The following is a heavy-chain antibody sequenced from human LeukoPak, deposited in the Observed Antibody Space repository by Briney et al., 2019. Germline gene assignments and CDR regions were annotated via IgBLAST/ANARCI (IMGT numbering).Heavy chain of an antibody. CDR2: ISSSSSYI. D-gene: IGHD4-17*01. J-gene: IGHJ4*02. Sequence: GGSLRLSCAASGFTFSSYSMNWVRQAPGKGLEWVSSISSSSSYIYYADSVKGRFTISRDNAKNSLYLQMNSLRAEDTAVYYCARDWNDGDYVGVYWGQGTLVTVSP. CDR3: ARDWNDGDYVGVY. CDR1: GFTFSSYS. V-gene: IGHV3-21*01.